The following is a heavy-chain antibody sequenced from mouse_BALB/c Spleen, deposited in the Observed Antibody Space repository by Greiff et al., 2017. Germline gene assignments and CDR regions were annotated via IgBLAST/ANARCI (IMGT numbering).Heavy chain of an antibody. J-gene: IGHJ4*01. Sequence: EVHLVESGGGLVQPGGSRKLSCAASGFTFSSFGMHWVRQAPEKGLEWVAYISSGSSTIYYADTVKGRFTISRDNPKNTLFLQMTSLRSEDTAMYYCARREGNFYAMDYWGQGTSVTVSS. V-gene: IGHV5-17*02. CDR2: ISSGSSTI. CDR1: GFTFSSFG. CDR3: ARREGNFYAMDY. D-gene: IGHD2-1*01.